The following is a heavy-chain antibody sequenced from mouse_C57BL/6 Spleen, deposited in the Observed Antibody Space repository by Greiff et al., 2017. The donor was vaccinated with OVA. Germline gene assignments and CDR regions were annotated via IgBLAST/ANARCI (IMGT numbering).Heavy chain of an antibody. Sequence: ESGPGLVKPSQSLSLTCSVTGYSITSGYYWNWIRQFPGNKLEWMGYISYDGSNNYNPSLKNRISITRDTSKNQFFLKLNSVTTEDTATYYCAIMVTTKYFDYWGQGTTLTVSS. CDR3: AIMVTTKYFDY. CDR2: ISYDGSN. CDR1: GYSITSGYY. V-gene: IGHV3-6*01. J-gene: IGHJ2*01. D-gene: IGHD2-2*01.